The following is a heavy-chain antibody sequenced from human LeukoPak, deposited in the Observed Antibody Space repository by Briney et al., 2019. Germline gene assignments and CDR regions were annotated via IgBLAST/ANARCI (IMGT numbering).Heavy chain of an antibody. D-gene: IGHD6-13*01. Sequence: GGSLRLSCAASGFTFSSYGMHWVRQAPGKGLEWVAVIWYDGSNKYYADSVKGRFTISRDNSKNTLSLQMNSLRAKDTAVYYCARGDSSSWSAAFDIWGQGTMVTVSS. V-gene: IGHV3-33*01. J-gene: IGHJ3*02. CDR3: ARGDSSSWSAAFDI. CDR1: GFTFSSYG. CDR2: IWYDGSNK.